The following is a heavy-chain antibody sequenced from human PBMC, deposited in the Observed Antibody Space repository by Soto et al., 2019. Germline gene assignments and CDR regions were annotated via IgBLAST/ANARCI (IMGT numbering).Heavy chain of an antibody. CDR2: IIPILGIA. V-gene: IGHV1-69*02. Sequence: SVKVSCKASGGTFSSYTISWVRQAPGQGLEWMGRIIPILGIANYAQKFQGRVTITADKSTSTAYMELSSLRSEDTAVYYCARITDYGDYVQDPPVWFDPWGQGTLVTVSS. CDR1: GGTFSSYT. D-gene: IGHD4-17*01. J-gene: IGHJ5*02. CDR3: ARITDYGDYVQDPPVWFDP.